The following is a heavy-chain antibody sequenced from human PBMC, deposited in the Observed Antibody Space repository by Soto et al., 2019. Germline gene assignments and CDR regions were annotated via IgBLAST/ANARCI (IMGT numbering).Heavy chain of an antibody. J-gene: IGHJ3*02. Sequence: ASVKVSCKASGYTFTSYYMHWVRQAPGQGLEWMGIISPSGGSTSYAQKFQGRVTMTRDTSTSTVYMELSSLRSEDTAVYYCARSRYFDWLLYLDAFDIWGQGTMVTVSS. CDR1: GYTFTSYY. D-gene: IGHD3-9*01. CDR2: ISPSGGST. V-gene: IGHV1-46*01. CDR3: ARSRYFDWLLYLDAFDI.